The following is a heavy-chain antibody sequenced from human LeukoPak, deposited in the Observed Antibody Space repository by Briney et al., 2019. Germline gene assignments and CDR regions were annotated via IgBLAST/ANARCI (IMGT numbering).Heavy chain of an antibody. J-gene: IGHJ3*02. CDR2: IYPGDSDT. CDR1: GYSFTSYW. CDR3: ARLYYYDSSGYKGRAFDT. Sequence: GESLKISCKGSGYSFTSYWIGWVRQMPGKGLEWMGIIYPGDSDTRYSPSFQGQVTISADKSISTAYLQWSSLKASDTAMYYCARLYYYDSSGYKGRAFDTWGQGTMVTVSS. V-gene: IGHV5-51*01. D-gene: IGHD3-22*01.